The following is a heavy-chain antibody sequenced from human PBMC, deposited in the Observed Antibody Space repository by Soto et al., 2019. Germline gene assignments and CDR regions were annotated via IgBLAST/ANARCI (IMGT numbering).Heavy chain of an antibody. CDR1: LFTFSSYS. Sequence: GGSLRLACAASLFTFSSYSMNWVRQAPGKGLEWVSSISSSSSYIYYADSVKGRFTISRDNAKNSLYLQMNSLRAEDTAVYYCASSIVVVSSDDYWGQGTLVTVSS. V-gene: IGHV3-21*01. CDR3: ASSIVVVSSDDY. CDR2: ISSSSSYI. D-gene: IGHD3-22*01. J-gene: IGHJ4*02.